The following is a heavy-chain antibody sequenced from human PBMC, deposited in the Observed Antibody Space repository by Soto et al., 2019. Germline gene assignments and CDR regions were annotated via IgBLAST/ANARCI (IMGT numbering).Heavy chain of an antibody. CDR1: GYTFTNHG. Sequence: QVQLVQSGAEVKKPGASVQVSCKASGYTFTNHGISWVRQAPGQGLEWLGWISANNGDTNYAQKFQGRVTVTTDTSTSTGYMELRSLRSEDTAAYYCASMVRGSNIDYYHYMDVWGKGTTVTVSS. CDR2: ISANNGDT. V-gene: IGHV1-18*01. CDR3: ASMVRGSNIDYYHYMDV. D-gene: IGHD3-10*01. J-gene: IGHJ6*03.